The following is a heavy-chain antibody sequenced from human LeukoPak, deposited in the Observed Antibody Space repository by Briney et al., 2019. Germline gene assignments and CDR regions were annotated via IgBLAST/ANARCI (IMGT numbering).Heavy chain of an antibody. CDR1: GGSISSYY. V-gene: IGHV4-59*01. J-gene: IGHJ6*03. D-gene: IGHD6-13*01. Sequence: SETLSLTCTVSGGSISSYYWSWIPQPPGKGLEWIGYIYYSGSTNYNPSLKSRVTISVDTSKNQFSLKLSSVTAADTAVYYCARVYGYSSSWPPGGYYYMDVWGKGTTVTVSS. CDR2: IYYSGST. CDR3: ARVYGYSSSWPPGGYYYMDV.